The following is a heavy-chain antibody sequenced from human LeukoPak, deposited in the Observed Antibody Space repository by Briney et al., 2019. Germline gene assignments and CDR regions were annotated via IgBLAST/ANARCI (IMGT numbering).Heavy chain of an antibody. Sequence: AASVKVSCKASGGTFSSYAISWVRQAPGQGLEWMGRIIPILGIANYAQKFQGRVTITADKSTSTAYMELSSLRSEDTAVYYCARDIFKQRLVGGWFDPWGQGTLVTVSS. V-gene: IGHV1-69*04. D-gene: IGHD6-13*01. CDR2: IIPILGIA. J-gene: IGHJ5*02. CDR3: ARDIFKQRLVGGWFDP. CDR1: GGTFSSYA.